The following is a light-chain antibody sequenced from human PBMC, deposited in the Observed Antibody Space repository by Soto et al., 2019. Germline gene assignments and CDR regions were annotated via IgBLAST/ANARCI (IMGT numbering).Light chain of an antibody. CDR1: QAISYY. J-gene: IGKJ3*01. CDR2: TAS. V-gene: IGKV1-39*01. Sequence: DIQMTQSPSSLSASVGDRVTITCRASQAISYYLNWYQQKPGKAPKLLIYTASTLQGGVPSRFSGSGSGTDFTLTISSLQPEDFATYYCQQSYRIPLSFGPGTTVDMK. CDR3: QQSYRIPLS.